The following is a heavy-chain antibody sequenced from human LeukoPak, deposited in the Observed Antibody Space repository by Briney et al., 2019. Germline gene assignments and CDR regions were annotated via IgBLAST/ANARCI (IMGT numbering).Heavy chain of an antibody. D-gene: IGHD3-10*01. CDR3: AKDRGTVLKVGSWGMDV. CDR1: GFTFDDFA. J-gene: IGHJ6*02. Sequence: PGGCLRLSCVAPGFTFDDFAMHSVRHVPGKGLEWVSGIAWNGGRSAFADSVKGRFNISRDNDKHSLYLQMNSLRPQDTAFYYGAKDRGTVLKVGSWGMDVWGQGTTVTVSS. CDR2: IAWNGGRS. V-gene: IGHV3-9*01.